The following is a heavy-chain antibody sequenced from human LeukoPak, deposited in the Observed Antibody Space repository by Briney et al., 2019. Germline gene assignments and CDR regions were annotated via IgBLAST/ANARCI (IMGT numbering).Heavy chain of an antibody. CDR3: ARAPRLAVAGTEFDY. CDR2: IGSRGNLI. Sequence: GGSLRLSCVTSGFTFRDYYMSWIRQAPGKGLEWISYIGSRGNLIYYADSVKGRFTISRDNAKNSLYLQMNSLRAEDTAVYYCARAPRLAVAGTEFDYWGQGTLVTVSS. D-gene: IGHD6-19*01. V-gene: IGHV3-11*04. J-gene: IGHJ4*02. CDR1: GFTFRDYY.